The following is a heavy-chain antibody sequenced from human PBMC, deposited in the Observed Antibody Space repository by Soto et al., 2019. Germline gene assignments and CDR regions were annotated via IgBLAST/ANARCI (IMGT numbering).Heavy chain of an antibody. CDR1: GFTFSSYG. V-gene: IGHV3-33*01. CDR2: IWYDGSSK. J-gene: IGHJ6*02. D-gene: IGHD6-6*01. Sequence: QVQLVESGGGVVQPGRSLRLSCAVSGFTFSSYGMHWVRQAPGKGLGWVAVIWYDGSSKYYADSVKGRFTISRDNSKNTLYLQMDSLRAEDTAVYYCARVDRGSSLFYYYYGVDVWGQGTTVTVSS. CDR3: ARVDRGSSLFYYYYGVDV.